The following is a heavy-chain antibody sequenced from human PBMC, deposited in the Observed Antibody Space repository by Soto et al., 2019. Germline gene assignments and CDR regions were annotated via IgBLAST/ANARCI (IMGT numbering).Heavy chain of an antibody. Sequence: ASVKVSCKVSGYTLTELSMHWVRQAPGKGLEWMGGFDPEDGETIYAQKFQGRVTMTEDTSTDTAYMELSSLRSEDTAVYYCATDYYFWSGYDYCGQRTLLTVSS. CDR1: GYTLTELS. V-gene: IGHV1-24*01. CDR2: FDPEDGET. J-gene: IGHJ4*02. D-gene: IGHD3-3*01. CDR3: ATDYYFWSGYDY.